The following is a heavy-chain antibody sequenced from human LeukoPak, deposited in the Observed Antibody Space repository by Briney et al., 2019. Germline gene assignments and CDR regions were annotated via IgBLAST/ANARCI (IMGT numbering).Heavy chain of an antibody. Sequence: GESLKISCQGSEYSFATYWIAWLRQMPGKGLEWMGIIYPSDSDTRYSPSFQGQVTISANKSIKTAYLQWSSLKASDTAMYYCARPLQGIVGATGFDYWGQGTLVTVSS. CDR2: IYPSDSDT. D-gene: IGHD1-26*01. CDR3: ARPLQGIVGATGFDY. V-gene: IGHV5-51*01. J-gene: IGHJ4*02. CDR1: EYSFATYW.